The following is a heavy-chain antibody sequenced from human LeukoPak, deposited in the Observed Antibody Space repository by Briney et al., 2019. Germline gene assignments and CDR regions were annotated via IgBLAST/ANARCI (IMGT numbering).Heavy chain of an antibody. CDR3: ARVITMVRGGISYNWFDP. J-gene: IGHJ5*02. D-gene: IGHD3-10*01. Sequence: SETLSLTCTVSGGSISSYYWSWVRQPPGKGLEWIGYIYYSGSTNYNPSLKSRVTISVDTSKNQFPLKLSSVTAADTAVYYCARVITMVRGGISYNWFDPWGEGTLVTVSS. V-gene: IGHV4-59*01. CDR2: IYYSGST. CDR1: GGSISSYY.